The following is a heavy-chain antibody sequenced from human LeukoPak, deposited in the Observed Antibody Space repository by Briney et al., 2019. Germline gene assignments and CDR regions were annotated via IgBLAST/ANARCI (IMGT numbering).Heavy chain of an antibody. CDR2: ISSSSSTI. J-gene: IGHJ3*02. CDR3: ARAQQWVDAFDI. D-gene: IGHD6-19*01. V-gene: IGHV3-48*02. Sequence: GGSLRLSCAASGFTFGSYSINWVRRTPGKGLEWVSYISSSSSTIYYADSVKGRFTISRDNAKNSLHLQMNSLRDEDTAVYYCARAQQWVDAFDIWGQGTMVTVSS. CDR1: GFTFGSYS.